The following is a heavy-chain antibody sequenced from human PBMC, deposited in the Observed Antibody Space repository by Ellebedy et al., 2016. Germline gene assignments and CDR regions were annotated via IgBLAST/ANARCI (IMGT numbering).Heavy chain of an antibody. CDR3: ARGTWELAYYFDY. V-gene: IGHV3-21*01. J-gene: IGHJ4*02. D-gene: IGHD1-26*01. CDR2: ISSSSSYI. Sequence: GESLKISXAASGFTFSSYSMNWVRQAPGKGLEWVSSISSSSSYIYYADSVKGRFTISRDNAKNTLYLQMNSLRAEDTAVYYCARGTWELAYYFDYWGQGTLVTVSS. CDR1: GFTFSSYS.